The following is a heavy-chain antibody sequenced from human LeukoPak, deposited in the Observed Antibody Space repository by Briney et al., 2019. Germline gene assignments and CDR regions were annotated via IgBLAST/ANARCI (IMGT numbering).Heavy chain of an antibody. D-gene: IGHD3-22*01. CDR2: INSGGSST. J-gene: IGHJ4*02. V-gene: IGHV3-74*01. CDR3: ARYYYDSSGYYSGLFDY. Sequence: GGSLGLSCAASGFTFSSYWMHWVRQAPGKGLVWVSRINSGGSSTSYADSVKGRFTISRDNAKNTLYLQMNSLRAEDTAVYYCARYYYDSSGYYSGLFDYWGQGTLVTVSS. CDR1: GFTFSSYW.